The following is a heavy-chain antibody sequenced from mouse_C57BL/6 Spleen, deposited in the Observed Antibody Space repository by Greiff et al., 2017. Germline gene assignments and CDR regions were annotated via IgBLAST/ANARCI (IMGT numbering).Heavy chain of an antibody. CDR1: GFSLTSYA. Sequence: VQLQQSGPGLVAPSQSLSITCTVSGFSLTSYAISWVRQPPGKGLEWLGVIWTGGGTNYNSALKSRLSISKDNSKSQVFLKMNSLQTDDTARYYCARHDYDDYYAMDYWGQGTSVTVSS. CDR2: IWTGGGT. D-gene: IGHD2-4*01. V-gene: IGHV2-9-1*01. J-gene: IGHJ4*01. CDR3: ARHDYDDYYAMDY.